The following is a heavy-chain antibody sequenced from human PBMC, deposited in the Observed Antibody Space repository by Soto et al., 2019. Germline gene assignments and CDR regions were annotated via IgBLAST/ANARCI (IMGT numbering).Heavy chain of an antibody. V-gene: IGHV1-69*06. CDR3: ARERGYYYDSSEKGIFYD. CDR2: IIPIFGTA. J-gene: IGHJ4*02. CDR1: GGTFSSYA. D-gene: IGHD3-22*01. Sequence: QVQLVQSGAEVKKPGSSVKVSCKASGGTFSSYAISWVRQAPGQGLEWMGGIIPIFGTANYAQEFQGRVTITADKSTSTAYLELSSRRSEDTAVYYCARERGYYYDSSEKGIFYDWGQGTLVTVSS.